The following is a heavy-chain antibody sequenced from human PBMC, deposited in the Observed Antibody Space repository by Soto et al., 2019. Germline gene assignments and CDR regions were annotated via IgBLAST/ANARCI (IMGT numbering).Heavy chain of an antibody. D-gene: IGHD5-18*01. V-gene: IGHV3-48*03. CDR2: ISSSGSTI. CDR3: AREGEGAQLWLRRLDY. CDR1: GFTFSNYE. J-gene: IGHJ4*02. Sequence: EVQLVESGGGLVQPGGSLRLSCAASGFTFSNYEMNWVRQAPGKGLEWVSYISSSGSTIYYADSVKGRFTISRDNAKNSLYLQMNSLRAEDAAVYYCAREGEGAQLWLRRLDYWGQGTLVTVSS.